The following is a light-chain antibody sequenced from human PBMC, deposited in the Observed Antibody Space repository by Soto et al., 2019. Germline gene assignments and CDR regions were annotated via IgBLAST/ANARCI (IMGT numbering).Light chain of an antibody. V-gene: IGLV1-40*01. CDR3: QSYDSSLSGL. Sequence: QCVLTQPPSVSGAPGQRVTISCTGSSSNIGAGYDVHWYQQLPGTAPKLLIYGNSNRPSGVPDRFSGSKSGTSASLAITGLQAEDEADYYCQSYDSSLSGLLGTGTKLTVL. CDR1: SSNIGAGYD. CDR2: GNS. J-gene: IGLJ1*01.